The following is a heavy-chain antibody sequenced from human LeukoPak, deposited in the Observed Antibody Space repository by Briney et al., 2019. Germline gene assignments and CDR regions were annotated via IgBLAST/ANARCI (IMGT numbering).Heavy chain of an antibody. CDR2: IYYSGST. V-gene: IGHV4-39*01. Sequence: SSETLSLTCTVSGGSISSSSYYWGWIRQPPGKGLEWIGSIYYSGSTYYNPSLKSRVTISVDTSKNQFSLKLSSVTAADTAVYYCARQEGYCSSTSCYALWFDYWGQGTLVTVSS. CDR1: GGSISSSSYY. CDR3: ARQEGYCSSTSCYALWFDY. J-gene: IGHJ4*02. D-gene: IGHD2-2*01.